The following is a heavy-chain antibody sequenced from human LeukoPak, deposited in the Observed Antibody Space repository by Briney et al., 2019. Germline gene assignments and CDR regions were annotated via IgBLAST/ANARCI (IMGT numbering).Heavy chain of an antibody. CDR2: INPNSGGT. CDR3: ARRGMDGSGSYYTFDY. V-gene: IGHV1-2*02. CDR1: GYTFTGYY. D-gene: IGHD3-10*01. J-gene: IGHJ4*02. Sequence: ASVKVSCKASGYTFTGYYMHWVRQAPGQGLEWMGWINPNSGGTNYAQKFQGRVTMTRDTPISTAYMELSRLRSDDTAVYYCARRGMDGSGSYYTFDYWGQGTLVTVSS.